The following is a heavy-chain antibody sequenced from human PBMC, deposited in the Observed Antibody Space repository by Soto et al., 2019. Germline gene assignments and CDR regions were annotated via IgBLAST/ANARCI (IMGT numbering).Heavy chain of an antibody. V-gene: IGHV4-4*07. CDR3: ARVHYDFRSGGGYGMDV. Sequence: SETLSLTCTVSGGSISSYYWSWIRQPAGKGLEWIGRIYTSGSTNYNPSLKSRVTMSVDTSKNQFSLKLSSVTAADTAVYYCARVHYDFRSGGGYGMDVWGQGTTVTVSS. J-gene: IGHJ6*02. D-gene: IGHD3-3*01. CDR2: IYTSGST. CDR1: GGSISSYY.